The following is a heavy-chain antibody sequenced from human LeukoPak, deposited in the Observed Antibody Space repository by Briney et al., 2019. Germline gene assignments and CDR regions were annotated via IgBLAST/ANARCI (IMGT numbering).Heavy chain of an antibody. Sequence: ASVKVSCKASGYTFTGSYLHWVRQAPGQGLEWMGWISAYNGNTNYAQKLQGRVTMTTDTSTSTAYMELRSLRSDDTAVYYCARVLITFGGVIVLDYWGQGTLVTVSS. CDR1: GYTFTGSY. J-gene: IGHJ4*02. CDR2: ISAYNGNT. D-gene: IGHD3-16*02. V-gene: IGHV1-18*04. CDR3: ARVLITFGGVIVLDY.